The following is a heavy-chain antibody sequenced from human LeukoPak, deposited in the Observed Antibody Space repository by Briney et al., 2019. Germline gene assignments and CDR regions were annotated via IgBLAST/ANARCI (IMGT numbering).Heavy chain of an antibody. CDR2: IWYDGSNK. J-gene: IGHJ4*02. CDR3: ARDYSGYDFGYFDY. D-gene: IGHD5-12*01. CDR1: GFTFSSYG. Sequence: PGGSLTLSCAASGFTFSSYGMHWVRQAPGKGLEWVAVIWYDGSNKYYADSVKGRFTISRDNSKNTLYLQMNSLRAEDTAVYYCARDYSGYDFGYFDYWGQGTLVTVSS. V-gene: IGHV3-33*01.